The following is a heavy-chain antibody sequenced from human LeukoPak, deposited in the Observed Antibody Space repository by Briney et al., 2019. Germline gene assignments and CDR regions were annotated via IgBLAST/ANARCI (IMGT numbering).Heavy chain of an antibody. CDR2: INWNGGST. V-gene: IGHV3-20*04. CDR1: GFTFDDYG. J-gene: IGHJ6*03. CDR3: ARTVEVPAIYYYYMDV. Sequence: GGSLRLSCAASGFTFDDYGMSWVRQAPGKGLEWFSGINWNGGSTGYADSVKGRFTISRDNAKNSLYLQMNSLRAEDTALYYCARTVEVPAIYYYYMDVWGKGTTVTVSS. D-gene: IGHD2-2*01.